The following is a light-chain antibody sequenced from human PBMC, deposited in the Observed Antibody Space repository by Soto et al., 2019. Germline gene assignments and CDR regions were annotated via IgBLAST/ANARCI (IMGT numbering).Light chain of an antibody. CDR1: QSVSSY. CDR3: QQRSNWPSIT. Sequence: EIVLTQSPATLALSPGERATLSCRASQSVSSYLAWYQQKPGQAPRLLISDASNRATGIPVRCSGCGFGTDFTLTISSLEAEDSAVYYCQQRSNWPSITFGQRTRLEIK. V-gene: IGKV3-11*01. CDR2: DAS. J-gene: IGKJ5*01.